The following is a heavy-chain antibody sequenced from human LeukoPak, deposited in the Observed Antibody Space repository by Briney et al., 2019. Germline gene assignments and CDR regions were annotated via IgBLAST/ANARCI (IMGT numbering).Heavy chain of an antibody. CDR3: AKSPSVPYGDYGADY. Sequence: GGPLRLSCAASGFTFSSYGMSWVRQAPGKGLEWVSAISGSGGSTYYADSVKGRFTISRDNSKNTLYLQMNSLRAEDTAVYYCAKSPSVPYGDYGADYWGQGTLVTVSS. D-gene: IGHD4-17*01. V-gene: IGHV3-23*01. CDR2: ISGSGGST. J-gene: IGHJ4*02. CDR1: GFTFSSYG.